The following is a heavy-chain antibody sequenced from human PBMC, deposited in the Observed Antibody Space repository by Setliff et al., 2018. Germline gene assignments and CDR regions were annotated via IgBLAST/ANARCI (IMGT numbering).Heavy chain of an antibody. V-gene: IGHV4-61*01. CDR3: VREGYSEYFQD. Sequence: PSETLSLTCTVSGDPMSSRRYYWAWIRQPPGKGLEWIGFISYSGITTYNVSLKSRVSISVDTSKNQLSLTLSSVTAADTAVYYCVREGYSEYFQDWGRGTLVTVSS. CDR1: GDPMSSRRYY. CDR2: ISYSGIT. D-gene: IGHD1-1*01. J-gene: IGHJ1*01.